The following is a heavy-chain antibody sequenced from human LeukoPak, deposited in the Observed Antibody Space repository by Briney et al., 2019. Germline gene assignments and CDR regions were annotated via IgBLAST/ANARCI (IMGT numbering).Heavy chain of an antibody. CDR3: ARVATYYGSGTHDY. CDR2: IYYSGST. Sequence: PSETLSLTCTVSGGSISSYYWSWIRQPPGKGLEWIGYIYYSGSTNYNPSLKSRVTISVDTSKNQFSLKLSSVTAADTAVYYCARVATYYGSGTHDYWGQGTLVTVSS. CDR1: GGSISSYY. D-gene: IGHD3-10*01. J-gene: IGHJ4*02. V-gene: IGHV4-59*01.